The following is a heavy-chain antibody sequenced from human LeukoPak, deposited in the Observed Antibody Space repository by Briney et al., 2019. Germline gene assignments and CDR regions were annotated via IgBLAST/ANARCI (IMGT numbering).Heavy chain of an antibody. CDR1: GFTFSSYA. D-gene: IGHD3-10*01. CDR3: AKDLGGEGGSGFPGY. Sequence: GGSLRLSCTASGFTFSSYAMSWVRQAPGEGLEWVSAISASGSDTYYADSVKGRFTISRDNPKSTLYLQMNSLRAEDTAVYYCAKDLGGEGGSGFPGYWGQGTLVTVSS. J-gene: IGHJ4*02. CDR2: ISASGSDT. V-gene: IGHV3-23*01.